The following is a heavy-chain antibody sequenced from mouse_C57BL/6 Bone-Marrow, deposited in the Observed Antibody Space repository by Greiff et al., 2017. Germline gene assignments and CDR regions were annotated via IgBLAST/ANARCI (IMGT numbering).Heavy chain of an antibody. Sequence: DVHLVESGGGLVKPGGSLKLSCAASGFTFSSYAMSWVRQTPEKRLEWVATISDGGSYTYYPDNVKGRFTISRDNAKNNLYLQMSHLKSEDTAMYYCARGIYCYAMDYWGQGTSVTVSS. CDR1: GFTFSSYA. D-gene: IGHD2-1*01. J-gene: IGHJ4*01. CDR3: ARGIYCYAMDY. CDR2: ISDGGSYT. V-gene: IGHV5-4*01.